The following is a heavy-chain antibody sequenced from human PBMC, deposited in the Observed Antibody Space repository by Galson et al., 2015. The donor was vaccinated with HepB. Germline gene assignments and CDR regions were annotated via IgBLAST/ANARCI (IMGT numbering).Heavy chain of an antibody. CDR2: ISYDGSNK. CDR3: ARAPGYGPNYYYYGMDV. J-gene: IGHJ6*02. Sequence: SLRLSCAASGFPFSSYAMHWVRQAPGKGLEWVAVISYDGSNKYYADSVKGRFTISRDNSKNTLYLQMNSLRAEDTAVYYCARAPGYGPNYYYYGMDVWGQGTTVTVSS. CDR1: GFPFSSYA. V-gene: IGHV3-30*04. D-gene: IGHD5-18*01.